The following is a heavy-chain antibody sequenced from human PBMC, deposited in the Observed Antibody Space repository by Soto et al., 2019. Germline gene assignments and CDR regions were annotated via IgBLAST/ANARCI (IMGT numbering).Heavy chain of an antibody. CDR2: ISGSGDRT. J-gene: IGHJ1*01. Sequence: EVQLLESGGGLVQPGGSLRLSCAASGITISNYPMSWVRQAPGKGLDWVSGISGSGDRTYYADSAKGRFTISKDISKNSPSLQLDNLGVEDTAVYFCVTDDGGYPSTAPHWGQGTLVTVSS. V-gene: IGHV3-23*01. CDR1: GITISNYP. D-gene: IGHD3-22*01. CDR3: VTDDGGYPSTAPH.